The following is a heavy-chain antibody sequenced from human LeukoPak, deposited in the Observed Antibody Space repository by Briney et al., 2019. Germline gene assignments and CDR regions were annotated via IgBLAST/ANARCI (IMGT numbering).Heavy chain of an antibody. J-gene: IGHJ5*02. CDR2: IYYSGST. CDR3: ARRGLLWFGELLHNWFDP. D-gene: IGHD3-10*01. V-gene: IGHV4-39*01. Sequence: SETLSLTCTVSGGSISSSSYYWGWVRQPPGKGLEWIGSIYYSGSTYYNPSLKSRVTISVDTSKNQFSLKLSSVTAADTAVYYCARRGLLWFGELLHNWFDPWGQGTLVTVSS. CDR1: GGSISSSSYY.